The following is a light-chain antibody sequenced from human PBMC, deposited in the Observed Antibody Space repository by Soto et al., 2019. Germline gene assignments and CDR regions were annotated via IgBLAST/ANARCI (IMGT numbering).Light chain of an antibody. CDR2: EVA. Sequence: QSVLPHPASVSGSLGQSTTISCTGASSTVGGYDYVSWYQQHPGKAPKLMIYEVANRPSGVSNRFSGSKSGNTASLTISGLQAEDEADYYCSSYTSSNTLVFGTGTKLTVL. J-gene: IGLJ1*01. V-gene: IGLV2-14*01. CDR1: SSTVGGYDY. CDR3: SSYTSSNTLV.